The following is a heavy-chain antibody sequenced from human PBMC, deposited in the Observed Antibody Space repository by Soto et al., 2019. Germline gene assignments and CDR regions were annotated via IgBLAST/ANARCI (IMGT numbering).Heavy chain of an antibody. CDR3: ARMCSSTSCYYYYGMDV. CDR1: GNSFTSYW. V-gene: IGHV5-10-1*01. D-gene: IGHD2-2*01. J-gene: IGHJ6*02. Sequence: GESLKISCKGSGNSFTSYWISWVRQMPGKGLEWMGRIDPSDSYTNYSPSFQGHVTISADKSISTAYLQWSSLKASDTAMYYCARMCSSTSCYYYYGMDVWGQGTTVTVSS. CDR2: IDPSDSYT.